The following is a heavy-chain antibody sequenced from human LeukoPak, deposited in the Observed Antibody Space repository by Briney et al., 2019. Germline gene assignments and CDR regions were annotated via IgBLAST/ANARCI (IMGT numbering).Heavy chain of an antibody. D-gene: IGHD5-12*01. J-gene: IGHJ4*02. CDR1: GGSISSGGYY. V-gene: IGHV4-61*08. Sequence: SETLSLTCTVSGGSISSGGYYWSWIRQHPGKGLEWIGYIYYSGSTNYNPSLKSRVTISVDTSKNQFSLKLSSVTAADTAVYYCARVRDGYNYFIDYWGQGTLVTVSS. CDR2: IYYSGST. CDR3: ARVRDGYNYFIDY.